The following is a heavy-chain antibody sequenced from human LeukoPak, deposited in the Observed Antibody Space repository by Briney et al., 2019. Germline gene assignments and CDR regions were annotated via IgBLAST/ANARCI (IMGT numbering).Heavy chain of an antibody. Sequence: GESLKISCKGSGYSFTSYWIGWVRQMPGKGLEWMGIIYPGDSDTRYSPSSQGQVTISADKSISTAHLQWSSLKASDTAMYYCARRARYCSGGSCATLGLDVWGQGTTVTVSS. CDR3: ARRARYCSGGSCATLGLDV. V-gene: IGHV5-51*01. CDR1: GYSFTSYW. J-gene: IGHJ6*02. D-gene: IGHD2-15*01. CDR2: IYPGDSDT.